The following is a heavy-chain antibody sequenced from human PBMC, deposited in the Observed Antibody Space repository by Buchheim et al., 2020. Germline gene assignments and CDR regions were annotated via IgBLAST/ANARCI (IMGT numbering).Heavy chain of an antibody. Sequence: QVQLQESGPGLVKPSQTLYLTCTVSGGSISSGGYYWSWIRQHPGKGLEWIGYINYSGNTYYYPSLKSRVTISADTSKNQFSLKLSSVTAADTAVYYCARDGYGDYDVGYFQHWGQGT. CDR1: GGSISSGGYY. J-gene: IGHJ1*01. D-gene: IGHD4-17*01. V-gene: IGHV4-31*03. CDR3: ARDGYGDYDVGYFQH. CDR2: INYSGNT.